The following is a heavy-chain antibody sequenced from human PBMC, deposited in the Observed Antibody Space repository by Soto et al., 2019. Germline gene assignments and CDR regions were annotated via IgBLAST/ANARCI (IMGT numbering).Heavy chain of an antibody. CDR3: ARVRGGYYYARDV. Sequence: QVQLQESGPGLVKPSGTLSLTCAVSGGSISSSNWWSWVRQPPGKGLEWIGEIYHSGSTNYNPSLTSRVTISVAQAKNQVSLKLSSVPAAATAVYYCARVRGGYYYARDVWGQGTTGTVSS. J-gene: IGHJ6*02. V-gene: IGHV4-4*02. D-gene: IGHD3-10*02. CDR2: IYHSGST. CDR1: GGSISSSNW.